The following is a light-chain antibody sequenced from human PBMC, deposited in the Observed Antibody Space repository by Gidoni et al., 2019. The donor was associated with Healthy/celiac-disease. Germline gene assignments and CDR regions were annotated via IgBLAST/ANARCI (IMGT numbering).Light chain of an antibody. V-gene: IGKV1D-8*01. CDR1: QVISSY. J-gene: IGKJ2*01. CDR2: AAS. Sequence: VIWMTQPPSLLSASTGDRVTISCRMSQVISSYLAWYQQKPGKAPELLIYAASTLQSGVPSRFSGSGSGTDFTLTISCLQSEDFATYYCQQYYSFPYTFGQGTKLEIK. CDR3: QQYYSFPYT.